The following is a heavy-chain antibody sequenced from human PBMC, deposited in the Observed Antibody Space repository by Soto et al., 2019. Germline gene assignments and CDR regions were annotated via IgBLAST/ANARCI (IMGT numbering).Heavy chain of an antibody. V-gene: IGHV4-38-2*02. CDR1: GSSISSGYY. Sequence: TSETLSLTCAVSGSSISSGYYWGWIRQPPGKGLEWIGSIYHRGSTYYNPSLKSRVTISVDTSKNQFSLNLSSVTAADTAMYYCARDQRVSVVPGSPDWFDPWGQGTLVTVSS. CDR2: IYHRGST. CDR3: ARDQRVSVVPGSPDWFDP. D-gene: IGHD2-15*01. J-gene: IGHJ5*02.